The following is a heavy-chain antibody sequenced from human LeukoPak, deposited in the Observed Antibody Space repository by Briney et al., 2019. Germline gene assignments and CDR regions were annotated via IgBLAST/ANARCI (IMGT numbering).Heavy chain of an antibody. CDR2: INHSGST. Sequence: GSLRLSCAASGFTFSSYAMHWVRQPPGQGLEWVGEINHSGSTNYNPSLKSRVTISVDTSKNQFSLKLSSVTAADTAVYYCARLYGSGSYYNYWGQGTLVTVSS. CDR1: GFTFSSYA. CDR3: ARLYGSGSYYNY. J-gene: IGHJ4*02. V-gene: IGHV4-34*01. D-gene: IGHD3-10*01.